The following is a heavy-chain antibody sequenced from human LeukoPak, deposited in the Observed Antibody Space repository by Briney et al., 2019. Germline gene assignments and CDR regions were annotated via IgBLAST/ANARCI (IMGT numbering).Heavy chain of an antibody. D-gene: IGHD5-12*01. CDR2: IFHSGST. J-gene: IGHJ4*02. V-gene: IGHV4-30-2*01. CDR3: ARGYSDYPYFFDS. CDR1: GGSISSGTYS. Sequence: SQTLSLTCAVSGGSISSGTYSWNWIRQPPGKGLEWVGYIFHSGSTYYSPSLKSRVTTSVDTSQTQFSLKLSSVTAADTAMYYCARGYSDYPYFFDSWGQGALVTVSS.